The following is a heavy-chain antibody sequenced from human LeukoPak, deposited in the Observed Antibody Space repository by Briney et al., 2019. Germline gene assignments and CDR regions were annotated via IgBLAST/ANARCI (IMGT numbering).Heavy chain of an antibody. Sequence: SETLSLTCAVYGGSFSGYYWSWIRQPPGKGLEWIGEINHSGSTNYNPSLKSRVTISVDTSKNQFSLKLSSVTAADTAVYYCARGQRWLQLRRPPNARLTPFDYWGQGTLVTVSS. D-gene: IGHD5-24*01. CDR3: ARGQRWLQLRRPPNARLTPFDY. CDR1: GGSFSGYY. V-gene: IGHV4-34*01. J-gene: IGHJ4*02. CDR2: INHSGST.